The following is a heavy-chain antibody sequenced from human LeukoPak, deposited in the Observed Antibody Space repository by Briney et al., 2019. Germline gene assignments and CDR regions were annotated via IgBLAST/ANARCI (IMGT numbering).Heavy chain of an antibody. CDR1: GGSISSYY. Sequence: PSETLSLTCTVSGGSISSYYWSWIRQPPGKGLEWIGYVYYSGSTNYNPSLKSRVTISVDTSKNQFSLKLSSVTAADTAVYYCARAEEVYGYYYYYYMDVWGKGTTVTVSS. CDR2: VYYSGST. CDR3: ARAEEVYGYYYYYYMDV. J-gene: IGHJ6*03. V-gene: IGHV4-59*01. D-gene: IGHD5/OR15-5a*01.